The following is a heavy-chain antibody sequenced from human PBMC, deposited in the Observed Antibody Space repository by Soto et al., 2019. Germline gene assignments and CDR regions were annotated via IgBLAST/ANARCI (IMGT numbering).Heavy chain of an antibody. V-gene: IGHV4-34*01. CDR2: INHSGST. Sequence: QVQLQQWGAGLLKPSETLSLTCAVYGGSFSGYYWSWIRQPPGKGLEWIGEINHSGSTNYNPSPKSRVTISVDTSKNEFSVKLSSVTAADTAVYYCARGPSIAVAGISGRDPWGQGTLVTVSS. CDR3: ARGPSIAVAGISGRDP. D-gene: IGHD6-19*01. J-gene: IGHJ5*02. CDR1: GGSFSGYY.